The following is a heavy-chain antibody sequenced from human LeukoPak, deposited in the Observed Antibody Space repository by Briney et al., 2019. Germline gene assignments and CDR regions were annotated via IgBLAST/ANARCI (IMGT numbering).Heavy chain of an antibody. CDR2: ISAYNGNT. Sequence: ASVKVSCKASRYTFTSYGISWVRQAPGQGLEWMGWISAYNGNTNYAQKLQGRVTMTTDTSTSTAYMELRSLRSDDTAVYYCARDPGTSYYYYYYGMDVWGQGTTVTVSS. V-gene: IGHV1-18*01. CDR1: RYTFTSYG. D-gene: IGHD2-2*01. CDR3: ARDPGTSYYYYYYGMDV. J-gene: IGHJ6*02.